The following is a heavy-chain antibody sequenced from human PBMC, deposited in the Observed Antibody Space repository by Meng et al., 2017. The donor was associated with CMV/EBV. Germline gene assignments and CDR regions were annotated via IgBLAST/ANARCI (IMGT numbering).Heavy chain of an antibody. D-gene: IGHD3-9*01. CDR3: ARESRTYYDILTGYTYYYGMDV. V-gene: IGHV1-18*01. Sequence: ASVKVSCKASGYTFTSYGISWVRQAPGQGLEWMGWISAYNGNTNYAQKLQGRVTMTTDTSTSTAYMELRSLRSDDTAVYYCARESRTYYDILTGYTYYYGMDVWGQGTTVIVSS. CDR2: ISAYNGNT. CDR1: GYTFTSYG. J-gene: IGHJ6*02.